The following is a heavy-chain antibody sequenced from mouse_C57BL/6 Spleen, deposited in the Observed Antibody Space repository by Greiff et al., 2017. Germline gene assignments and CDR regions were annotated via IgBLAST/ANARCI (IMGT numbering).Heavy chain of an antibody. Sequence: VQLQQSGAELARPGASVKMSCKASGYTFTSYTMHWVKQRPGPGLEWIGYINPSSGYTKYNQKFKDKATVTADKSSSTAYMQLSRLTSEDAAVXYCAGLTVFDYWGQGTTLTVSS. CDR3: AGLTVFDY. D-gene: IGHD4-1*01. CDR1: GYTFTSYT. V-gene: IGHV1-4*01. CDR2: INPSSGYT. J-gene: IGHJ2*01.